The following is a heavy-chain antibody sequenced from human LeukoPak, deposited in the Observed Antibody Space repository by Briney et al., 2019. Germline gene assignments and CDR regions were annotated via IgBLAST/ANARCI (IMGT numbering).Heavy chain of an antibody. CDR3: ARERGGGSYSLDY. V-gene: IGHV1-46*01. CDR1: GYTFTSYY. J-gene: IGHJ4*02. CDR2: INPSGGST. D-gene: IGHD1-26*01. Sequence: ASVKASCKASGYTFTSYYMHWVRQAPGQGLEWMGIINPSGGSTSYAQKFQGRVTMIRDMSTSTVYMELSSLRSEDTAVYYCARERGGGSYSLDYWGQGTLVTVSS.